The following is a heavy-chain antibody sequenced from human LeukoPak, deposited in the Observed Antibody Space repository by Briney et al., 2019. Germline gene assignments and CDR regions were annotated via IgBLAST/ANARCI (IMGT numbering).Heavy chain of an antibody. CDR3: ARATRFDY. CDR2: INPDGNKK. J-gene: IGHJ4*02. V-gene: IGHV3-7*01. CDR1: GLTFSSSW. Sequence: GGSLRLSCAVSGLTFSSSWMDWVRQAPGKGLEWVASINPDGNKKYSADSVKGRFTISRDNAENSLYLQMNSLRVEDTAVYYCARATRFDYWGQGTLVTVSS.